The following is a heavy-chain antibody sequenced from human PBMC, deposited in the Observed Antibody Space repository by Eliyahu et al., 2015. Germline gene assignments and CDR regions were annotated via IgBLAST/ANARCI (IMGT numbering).Heavy chain of an antibody. CDR3: ARHSPPDCSSFSCQNDAFDI. Sequence: DFYMSWVRQAPGKGLEWLSYISSTHETIYYADSVKGRFTISRDNAKNSLFLLMTNLRVEDTAMYYCARHSPPDCSSFSCQNDAFDIWGQGTMVTVSS. V-gene: IGHV3-11*01. CDR2: ISSTHETI. J-gene: IGHJ3*02. CDR1: DFY. D-gene: IGHD2-2*01.